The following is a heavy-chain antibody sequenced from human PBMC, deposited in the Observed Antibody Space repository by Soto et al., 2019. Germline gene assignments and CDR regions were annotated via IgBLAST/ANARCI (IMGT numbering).Heavy chain of an antibody. J-gene: IGHJ4*02. D-gene: IGHD4-17*01. CDR3: ARAPPTVPTEGIAY. V-gene: IGHV1-18*01. CDR2: ISSYNGNT. CDR1: GYTFTSYG. Sequence: QVQLVQSVAEVTKPGSSLKVSCKASGYTFTSYGISWVRQAPGQVLEWMGWISSYNGNTNDAQKLQGRVNMTTDTSTSTAYMELRSLRSDDTAVYYCARAPPTVPTEGIAYWGQGALVTVSS.